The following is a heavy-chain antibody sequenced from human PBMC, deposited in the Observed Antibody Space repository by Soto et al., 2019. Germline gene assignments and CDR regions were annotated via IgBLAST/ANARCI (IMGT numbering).Heavy chain of an antibody. J-gene: IGHJ6*02. CDR1: GFTFGDYS. CDR3: TREDYDSSGFYGMDV. V-gene: IGHV3-49*04. D-gene: IGHD3-22*01. CDR2: IRSKAYGGTT. Sequence: QRLSCTASGFTFGDYSMSWVRQAPGKGLEWVGFIRSKAYGGTTEYAASVKGRFTISRDDSKSIAYLQMNSLKTEDTAVYYCTREDYDSSGFYGMDVWGQGTTVTVSS.